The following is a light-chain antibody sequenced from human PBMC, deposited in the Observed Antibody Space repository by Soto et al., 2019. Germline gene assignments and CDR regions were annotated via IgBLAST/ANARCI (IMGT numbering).Light chain of an antibody. V-gene: IGKV3-20*01. CDR3: QQFGSSPGFT. J-gene: IGKJ3*01. CDR2: GAS. CDR1: ESVSSSH. Sequence: EVVLTQSPGTLSLSPGERATLPCRASESVSSSHLSWYQQKPGQAPRLLIYGASSRATGIPDRFSGSGSGTDFTLTISRLEPEDFAVYYCQQFGSSPGFTFGPGTKVDMK.